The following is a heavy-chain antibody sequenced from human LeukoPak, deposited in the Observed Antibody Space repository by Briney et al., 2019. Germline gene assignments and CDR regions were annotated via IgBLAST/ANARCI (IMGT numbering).Heavy chain of an antibody. V-gene: IGHV3-48*01. J-gene: IGHJ1*01. Sequence: AGGSLRLSCAASGFTFSSYSINWVRQAPGKGLEWLSYISSSSSSIFYADSVKGRFTISRDNAKNSLYLQMNSLRAEDTAVYYCVRDRPAIYCSGGSCFQIWGQGTLVTVSS. CDR2: ISSSSSSI. CDR3: VRDRPAIYCSGGSCFQI. D-gene: IGHD2-15*01. CDR1: GFTFSSYS.